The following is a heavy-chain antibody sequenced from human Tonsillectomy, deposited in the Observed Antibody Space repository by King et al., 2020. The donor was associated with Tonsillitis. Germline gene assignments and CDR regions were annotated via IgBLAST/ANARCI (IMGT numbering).Heavy chain of an antibody. CDR1: GYTFLNYG. D-gene: IGHD2-21*02. Sequence: QLVQAGAELKKPGASVKVSCKTSGYTFLNYGITWVRQAPGQGLECMGWISAYNGNTNYAQTFQGRVTMTTDTSTSTAYMELRSLRSDDTAFYYCARVGYCPGGDCYFDAAPSDLVAYWGQGTLVTVSS. J-gene: IGHJ4*02. V-gene: IGHV1-18*04. CDR3: ARVGYCPGGDCYFDAAPSDLVAY. CDR2: ISAYNGNT.